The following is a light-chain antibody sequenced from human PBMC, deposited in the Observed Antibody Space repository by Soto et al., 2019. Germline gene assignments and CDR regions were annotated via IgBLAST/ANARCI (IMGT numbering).Light chain of an antibody. CDR1: QDINKY. J-gene: IGKJ4*01. V-gene: IGKV1-33*01. CDR2: DAS. CDR3: QQYYNLRSLT. Sequence: DIQMTQSPSSLSASVGDRVTITCQASQDINKYLNWYQQKPGKAPKLLIYDASNVEAGVPSRFSGSGSGTDFTFTISSLQPEDIATYYWQQYYNLRSLTFGGGTNVVVK.